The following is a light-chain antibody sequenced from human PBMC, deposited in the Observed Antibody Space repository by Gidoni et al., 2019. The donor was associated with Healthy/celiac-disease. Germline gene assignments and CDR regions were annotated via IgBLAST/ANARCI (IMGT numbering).Light chain of an antibody. CDR2: DAS. J-gene: IGKJ1*01. Sequence: DIQMTQSPSTLSASVRDRVTITCRASQSISSWLAWYQQKPGQAPKLLIYDASTLESGVPSRFSGSGSGTEFTLTITSLQPEDFATYYCQQYHSYSRTFGQGTKVEIK. CDR3: QQYHSYSRT. CDR1: QSISSW. V-gene: IGKV1-5*01.